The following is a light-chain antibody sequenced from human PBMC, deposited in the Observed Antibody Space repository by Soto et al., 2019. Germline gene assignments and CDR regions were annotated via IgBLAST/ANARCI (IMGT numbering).Light chain of an antibody. CDR3: CSYVGSNNYV. J-gene: IGLJ1*01. CDR2: EVT. V-gene: IGLV2-8*01. Sequence: QSVLTQPPSASGSPGQSVAISCTGTSSDVGGYNYVSRYQQYPGKAPKLIMYEVTKRPSGVPDRFSGSKSGNTASLTVSGLQAEDEGDYYCCSYVGSNNYVFGTGTKVTVL. CDR1: SSDVGGYNY.